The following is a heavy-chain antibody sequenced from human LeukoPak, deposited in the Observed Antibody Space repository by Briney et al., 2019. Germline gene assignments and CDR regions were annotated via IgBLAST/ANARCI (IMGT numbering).Heavy chain of an antibody. CDR3: TTETGTQIAT. Sequence: PGGSLRLSCAASGFTFSNAWMSWVRQAPGKGLEWVGRIKSKAGGGTTDYAAPVKGRFTISRDDSKNTLYLQMNSLKTEDTAVYYCTTETGTQIATWGQGTLVTVSS. CDR1: GFTFSNAW. CDR2: IKSKAGGGTT. V-gene: IGHV3-15*01. J-gene: IGHJ4*02. D-gene: IGHD3-10*01.